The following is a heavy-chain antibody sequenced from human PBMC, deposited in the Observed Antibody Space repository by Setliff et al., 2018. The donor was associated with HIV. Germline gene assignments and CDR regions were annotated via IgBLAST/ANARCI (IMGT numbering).Heavy chain of an antibody. CDR3: ARDPHYYDSSGYYWDC. J-gene: IGHJ4*02. D-gene: IGHD3-22*01. CDR2: IWYDGSNK. Sequence: GGSLRLSCGASGFTFSSYGMHWVRQVPGKGLEWVAVIWYDGSNKYYADSVRGRFIISRDNSKSTVFLHMNSLRAEDTAVYYCARDPHYYDSSGYYWDCWGQGALVTVSS. V-gene: IGHV3-33*01. CDR1: GFTFSSYG.